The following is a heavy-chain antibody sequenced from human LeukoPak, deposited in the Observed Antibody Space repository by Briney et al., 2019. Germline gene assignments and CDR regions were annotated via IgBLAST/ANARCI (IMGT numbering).Heavy chain of an antibody. CDR1: DGSISSGGYY. D-gene: IGHD2-15*01. V-gene: IGHV4-31*03. Sequence: PSETLSLTCTVSDGSISSGGYYWSWIRQHPGKGLEWIGCMYYTGSPYYNPSLKSRVTISVDTSKNQFSLKLSSVTAADTAVYYCARVGCSGGSCFFIDYWGQGTLVTVSS. CDR3: ARVGCSGGSCFFIDY. J-gene: IGHJ4*02. CDR2: MYYTGSP.